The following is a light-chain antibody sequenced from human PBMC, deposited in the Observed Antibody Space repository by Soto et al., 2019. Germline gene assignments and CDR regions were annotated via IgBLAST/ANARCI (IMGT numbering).Light chain of an antibody. CDR3: KQYYSTPLT. CDR2: WAS. V-gene: IGKV4-1*01. J-gene: IGKJ4*01. CDR1: QSVLYSSNNKNY. Sequence: DIVMTQSPDSLAVSLGERATINCKSSQSVLYSSNNKNYLAWYQQKPGQPPKLLIYWASTRESGVPDRFSGSGSGTDFTLTISSLQAEDVAVYYWKQYYSTPLTFGGGTKVEI.